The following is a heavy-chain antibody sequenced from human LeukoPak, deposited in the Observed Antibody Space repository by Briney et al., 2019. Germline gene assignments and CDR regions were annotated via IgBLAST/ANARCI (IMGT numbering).Heavy chain of an antibody. CDR3: ARDNGLGATVGDY. CDR1: GGTFSSYA. J-gene: IGHJ4*02. CDR2: IIPIFGTA. D-gene: IGHD1-26*01. V-gene: IGHV1-69*13. Sequence: SVKVSCKASGGTFSSYAISWVRQAPGQGLEWMGGIIPIFGTANYAQKFQGRVTITADESTSTAYMELSSLRSEDTAVYYCARDNGLGATVGDYWGQGTLVTVSS.